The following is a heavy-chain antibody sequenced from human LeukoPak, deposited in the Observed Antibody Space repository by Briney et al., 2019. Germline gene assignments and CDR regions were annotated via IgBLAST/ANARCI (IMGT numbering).Heavy chain of an antibody. CDR2: LIPILDVA. CDR3: TRAGWRDCRGGSCYLKEYFYYYGMDV. D-gene: IGHD2-15*01. Sequence: ASVKVSCKASGGTFNSYAISWVRQAPGQGLEWMGRLIPILDVANYAQKFQGRVTITADKSTSTAYLELSSLRSEDTAVYYCTRAGWRDCRGGSCYLKEYFYYYGMDVWGQGTTVTVSS. CDR1: GGTFNSYA. V-gene: IGHV1-69*04. J-gene: IGHJ6*02.